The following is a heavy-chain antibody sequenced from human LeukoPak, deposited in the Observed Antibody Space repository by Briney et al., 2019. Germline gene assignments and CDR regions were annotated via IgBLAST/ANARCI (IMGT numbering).Heavy chain of an antibody. V-gene: IGHV3-48*01. CDR3: VRDGSSGWTWYFDY. J-gene: IGHJ4*02. CDR2: VSGSGSTV. CDR1: GFTFGDHI. Sequence: GGSLRLSCAASGFTFGDHIMNWVRQLPGKRLEWVAYVSGSGSTVYYADSVKGRFTVSRDNGKSSLYLQMNSLRVEDTALYYCVRDGSSGWTWYFDYWGQGTLVTVSS. D-gene: IGHD6-19*01.